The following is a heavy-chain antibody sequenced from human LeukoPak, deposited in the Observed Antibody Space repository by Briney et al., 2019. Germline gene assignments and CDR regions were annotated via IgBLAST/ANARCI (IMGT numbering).Heavy chain of an antibody. V-gene: IGHV1-18*01. CDR1: GYTFTSNG. Sequence: ASVKVSCKASGYTFTSNGISWVRQAPGQGLEWMGWISAYNGNTNYAQKLQGRVTMTTDTSTSTAYMELRSLRSDDTAVYYCARSFDSGWYGGFDYWGQGTLVTVSS. CDR2: ISAYNGNT. J-gene: IGHJ4*02. D-gene: IGHD6-19*01. CDR3: ARSFDSGWYGGFDY.